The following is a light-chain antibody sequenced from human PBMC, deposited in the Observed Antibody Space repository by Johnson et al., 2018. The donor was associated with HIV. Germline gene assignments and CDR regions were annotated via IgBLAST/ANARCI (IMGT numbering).Light chain of an antibody. CDR1: SSNIGNNY. J-gene: IGLJ1*01. CDR2: DNN. Sequence: QSVLTQPPSVSAAPGQKVTISCSGSSSNIGNNYVSWYQQLPGTAPKLLIYDNNKRPSGIPDRFSGSKYDTSATLGITGLQTGDEADYYCGTWDSSLSAYVFGTGTKVTVL. V-gene: IGLV1-51*01. CDR3: GTWDSSLSAYV.